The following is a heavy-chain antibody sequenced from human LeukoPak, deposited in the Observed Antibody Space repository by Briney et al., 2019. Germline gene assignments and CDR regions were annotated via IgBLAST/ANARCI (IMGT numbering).Heavy chain of an antibody. CDR2: IYYSGNT. Sequence: SETLSLTCTVSGGSIRSYYWSWIRQPPGKGLEWIGYIYYSGNTNYNPSLKSRVTISVDTSKNQFSLKLSSVTAADTAVYYCARGTGYCGGDCYLNWFDPWGEGTLVTVSS. CDR1: GGSIRSYY. D-gene: IGHD2-21*02. J-gene: IGHJ5*02. V-gene: IGHV4-59*01. CDR3: ARGTGYCGGDCYLNWFDP.